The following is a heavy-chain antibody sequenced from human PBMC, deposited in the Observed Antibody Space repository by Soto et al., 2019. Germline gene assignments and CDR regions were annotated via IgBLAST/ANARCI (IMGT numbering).Heavy chain of an antibody. CDR1: GFTVSSNY. Sequence: GGSLRLSCAASGFTVSSNYMSWVRQAPGKGLEWVSVIYSGGSTYYADSVKGRFTISRDNSKNTLYLQMNSLRAEDTAVYYCARDVTGWQQTYDYWGQGTLVTVSS. CDR3: ARDVTGWQQTYDY. D-gene: IGHD6-13*01. CDR2: IYSGGST. V-gene: IGHV3-53*01. J-gene: IGHJ4*02.